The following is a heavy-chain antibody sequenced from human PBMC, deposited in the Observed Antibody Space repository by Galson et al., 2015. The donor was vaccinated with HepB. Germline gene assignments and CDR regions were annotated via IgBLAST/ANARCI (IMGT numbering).Heavy chain of an antibody. V-gene: IGHV1-18*01. D-gene: IGHD3-16*02. CDR1: GYTFTSYG. CDR2: ISAYNGNT. Sequence: SVKVSCKASGYTFTSYGISWVRQAPGQGLEWMGWISAYNGNTNYAQKLQGRVTMTTDTSTSTAYMELRSLRSDDTAVYYCAREATFGGVIVHLNWFDPWGQGTLVTVSS. J-gene: IGHJ5*02. CDR3: AREATFGGVIVHLNWFDP.